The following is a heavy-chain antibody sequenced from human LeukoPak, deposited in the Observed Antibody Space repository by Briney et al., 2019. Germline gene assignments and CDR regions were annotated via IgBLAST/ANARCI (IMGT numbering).Heavy chain of an antibody. CDR2: IYTSGST. V-gene: IGHV4-4*07. Sequence: SETLSLTCTVSGYSISSGYYWGWIRQPAGKGLEWIGRIYTSGSTNYNPSLKSRVTMSVDTSKNQFSLKLSSVTAADTAVYYCARADYGDPDNWFDPWGQGTLVTVSS. D-gene: IGHD4-17*01. J-gene: IGHJ5*02. CDR3: ARADYGDPDNWFDP. CDR1: GYSISSGYY.